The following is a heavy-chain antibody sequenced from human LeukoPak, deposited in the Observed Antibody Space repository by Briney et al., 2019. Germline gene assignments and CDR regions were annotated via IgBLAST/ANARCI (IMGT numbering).Heavy chain of an antibody. Sequence: GESLKISCKASGYSFPNFWIGWVRQTPGKGLEWMGVIYPGDSDVRYSPSFQGEVTISADKSISTAYLQWSSLKASDTAMYYCARRGTAVTGYYYYGMDVWGQGTTVTVSS. V-gene: IGHV5-51*01. CDR3: ARRGTAVTGYYYYGMDV. CDR2: IYPGDSDV. J-gene: IGHJ6*02. CDR1: GYSFPNFW. D-gene: IGHD4-23*01.